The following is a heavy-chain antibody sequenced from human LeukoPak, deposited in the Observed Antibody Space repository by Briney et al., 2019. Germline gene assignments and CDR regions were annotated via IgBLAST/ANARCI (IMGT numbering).Heavy chain of an antibody. CDR2: IYHSGST. J-gene: IGHJ4*02. V-gene: IGHV4-30-2*01. D-gene: IGHD4-11*01. CDR3: ASGQNDYSNSGNFDY. Sequence: SETLSLTCTVSGGSIGSGGYYWSWIRQPPGKGLEWIGYIYHSGSTYYNPSLKSRVTISVDRSKNQFSLKLSSVTAADTAVYYCASGQNDYSNSGNFDYWGQGTLVTVSS. CDR1: GGSIGSGGYY.